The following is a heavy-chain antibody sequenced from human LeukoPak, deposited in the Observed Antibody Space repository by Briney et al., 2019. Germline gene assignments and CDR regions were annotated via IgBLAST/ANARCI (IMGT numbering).Heavy chain of an antibody. CDR1: GFKFEGYA. V-gene: IGHV3-43*02. CDR3: VKDDFCPECAFDV. CDR2: ISGDGGNT. J-gene: IGHJ3*01. Sequence: PGGSLRLSCAASGFKFEGYAMHWVRQRPGKGLEWVSLISGDGGNTYYADSVKGRFIISRDNSKNSLYLQMKSLRTEDTALYYCVKDDFCPECAFDVWGQGTMVTVSS. D-gene: IGHD3-3*01.